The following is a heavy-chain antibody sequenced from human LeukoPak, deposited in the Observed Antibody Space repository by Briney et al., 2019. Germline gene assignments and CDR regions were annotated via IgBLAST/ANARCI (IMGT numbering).Heavy chain of an antibody. V-gene: IGHV4-59*01. CDR2: IYYSGST. J-gene: IGHJ4*02. CDR1: GGSISSYY. Sequence: LETLSHTCTVSGGSISSYYWSWIRQPPGKGLEWIGYIYYSGSTNYNPSLKSRVTISVDTSKNQFSLKLSSVTAADTAVYYCARDIGYSDYWGQGTMVTVSS. D-gene: IGHD2-15*01. CDR3: ARDIGYSDY.